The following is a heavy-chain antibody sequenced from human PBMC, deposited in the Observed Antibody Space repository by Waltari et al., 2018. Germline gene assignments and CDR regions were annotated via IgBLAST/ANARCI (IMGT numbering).Heavy chain of an antibody. D-gene: IGHD3-10*01. Sequence: EVRLVESGGGLVQPGGSLRLACAAPGFPFSSCWMTWVRQAPGKGLRWVANINQDGTEKYYVASVKGRFTISRDNAKNSLYLQISSLRAEDTAVYYCARSGNLWFGESYSDYWGQGTLVTVSS. CDR1: GFPFSSCW. J-gene: IGHJ4*02. CDR2: INQDGTEK. CDR3: ARSGNLWFGESYSDY. V-gene: IGHV3-7*01.